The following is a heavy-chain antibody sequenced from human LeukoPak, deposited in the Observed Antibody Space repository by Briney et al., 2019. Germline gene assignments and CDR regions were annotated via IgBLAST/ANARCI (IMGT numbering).Heavy chain of an antibody. J-gene: IGHJ4*02. D-gene: IGHD2-2*01. CDR2: ISSSGSTI. V-gene: IGHV3-48*03. CDR3: ARLSSTSYENFDY. CDR1: GFTFSSYE. Sequence: GGSLRLSCAASGFTFSSYEMNWVRQAPGKGLEGVSYISSSGSTIYYADSVKGRFTISRDNAKNSLYLQMNSLRAEDTAVYYCARLSSTSYENFDYWGQGTLVTVSS.